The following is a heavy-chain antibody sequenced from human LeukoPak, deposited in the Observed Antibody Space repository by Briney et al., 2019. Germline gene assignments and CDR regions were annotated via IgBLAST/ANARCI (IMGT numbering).Heavy chain of an antibody. CDR1: GYTFTGYY. V-gene: IGHV1-2*02. CDR2: INPNSGGT. Sequence: GASVKVSCKASGYTFTGYYMRWVRQAPGQGLEWMGWINPNSGGTNYAQKFQGRVTMTRDTSISTAYMELSRLRSDDTAVYYCARQPLFGVVIIEPFDYWGQGTLVTVSS. D-gene: IGHD3-3*01. J-gene: IGHJ4*02. CDR3: ARQPLFGVVIIEPFDY.